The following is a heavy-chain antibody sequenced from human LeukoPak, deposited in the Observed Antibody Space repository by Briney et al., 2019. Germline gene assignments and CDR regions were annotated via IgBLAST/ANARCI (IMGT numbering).Heavy chain of an antibody. J-gene: IGHJ4*02. CDR3: ARDSTGYCSSTSCYGGLVY. Sequence: ASVKVSCKASGYTFTSYGISWVRQAPGQGLEWMGWISAYNGNTNYAQKLQGRVTMTTDTSTSTAYMELRSLRSDDTAVYYCARDSTGYCSSTSCYGGLVYWGQGTLVTVSS. CDR1: GYTFTSYG. D-gene: IGHD2-2*01. CDR2: ISAYNGNT. V-gene: IGHV1-18*01.